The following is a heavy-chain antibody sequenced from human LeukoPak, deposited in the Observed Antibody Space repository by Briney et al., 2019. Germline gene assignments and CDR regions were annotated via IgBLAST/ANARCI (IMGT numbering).Heavy chain of an antibody. J-gene: IGHJ3*02. V-gene: IGHV3-23*01. D-gene: IGHD6-19*01. CDR2: ISGNAGST. CDR1: GFTFSNYA. CDR3: AKERRAVAALSDAFDI. Sequence: GGSLRLSCAASGFTFSNYAMTWVRQAPGKGLEWVSSISGNAGSTYYADSVKGRFTISRGNSKNTLSLQMNSLRADDTAVYYCAKERRAVAALSDAFDIWGQGTMVTVSS.